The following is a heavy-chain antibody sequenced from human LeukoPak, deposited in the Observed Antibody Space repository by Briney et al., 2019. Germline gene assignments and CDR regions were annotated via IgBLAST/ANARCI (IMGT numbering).Heavy chain of an antibody. J-gene: IGHJ4*02. CDR1: GFTFSSYA. D-gene: IGHD6-19*01. Sequence: GGSLRLSCAASGFTFSSYAMSWVRQAPGKGLEWVSAISGSGGSTYYADSMKGRFTISRDNSKNTLYLQMNSLRAEDTAVYYCAKRLSGWYYFDYWGQGTLVTVSS. CDR2: ISGSGGST. CDR3: AKRLSGWYYFDY. V-gene: IGHV3-23*01.